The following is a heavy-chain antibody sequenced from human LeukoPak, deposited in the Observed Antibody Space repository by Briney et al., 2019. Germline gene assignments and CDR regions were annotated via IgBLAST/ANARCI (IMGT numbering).Heavy chain of an antibody. Sequence: GGSLRLSCSGSGFTFSSYAMHWVRQAPGKGLEYVSAISSNGGSTYYADSVKGRFTISRDNSKNTLYLQMSSLRAEDTAVYYCVKENTAMVFVYWGQGTLVTVSS. D-gene: IGHD5-18*01. J-gene: IGHJ4*02. CDR3: VKENTAMVFVY. V-gene: IGHV3-64D*06. CDR2: ISSNGGST. CDR1: GFTFSSYA.